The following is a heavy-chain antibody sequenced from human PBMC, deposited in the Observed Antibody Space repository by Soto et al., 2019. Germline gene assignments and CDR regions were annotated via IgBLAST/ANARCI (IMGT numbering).Heavy chain of an antibody. CDR2: IYHSGST. J-gene: IGHJ5*02. CDR3: ARFEGGWFDP. Sequence: SETLSLTCTVSGGSISSYSWSWIRQPPGKGLEWIGYIYHSGSTYYNPSLKSRVTISVDRSKNQFSLKLSSVTAADTAVYYCARFEGGWFDPWGQGTLVTVSS. V-gene: IGHV4-30-2*01. D-gene: IGHD3-16*01. CDR1: GGSISSYS.